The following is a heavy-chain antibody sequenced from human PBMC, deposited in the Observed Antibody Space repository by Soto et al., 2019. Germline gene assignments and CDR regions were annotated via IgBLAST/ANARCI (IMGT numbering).Heavy chain of an antibody. J-gene: IGHJ6*02. V-gene: IGHV4-34*01. CDR2: INHSGST. D-gene: IGHD3-3*01. CDR1: GGSFSGYY. Sequence: SETLSLTCAVYGGSFSGYYWSWIRLPPGKGLEWIGEINHSGSTNYNPSLKSRVTISVDTSKNQFSLKLSSVTAADTAVYYCARGGYYDFWSGYYPGKGYYYYGMDVWGQGTTVTVSS. CDR3: ARGGYYDFWSGYYPGKGYYYYGMDV.